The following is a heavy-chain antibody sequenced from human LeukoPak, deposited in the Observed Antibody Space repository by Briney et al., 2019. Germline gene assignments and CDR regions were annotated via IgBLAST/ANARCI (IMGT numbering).Heavy chain of an antibody. V-gene: IGHV4-61*02. CDR3: AREYYDIYD. CDR1: GGSSSSGSYY. D-gene: IGHD3-9*01. J-gene: IGHJ4*02. CDR2: IYTSGST. Sequence: TSETLSLTCTVSGGSSSSGSYYWSWIRQPAGKGLEWIGRIYTSGSTNYNPSLKSRVTISVDTSKNQFSLKLSSVTAADTAVYYCAREYYDIYDWGQGTLVTVSS.